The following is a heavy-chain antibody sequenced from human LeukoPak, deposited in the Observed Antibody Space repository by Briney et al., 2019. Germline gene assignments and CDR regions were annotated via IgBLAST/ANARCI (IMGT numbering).Heavy chain of an antibody. CDR1: AFTFSTYS. Sequence: GGSLRLSCAASAFTFSTYSMNWVRQAPGKGLECVSTLSGSGSSTYYAESVKGRFTTSRDNSKNTLYLQMNSLRAEDTAVYYCAKVGVATIVGVIGYWGQGALVTVSS. V-gene: IGHV3-23*01. J-gene: IGHJ4*02. D-gene: IGHD5-24*01. CDR2: LSGSGSST. CDR3: AKVGVATIVGVIGY.